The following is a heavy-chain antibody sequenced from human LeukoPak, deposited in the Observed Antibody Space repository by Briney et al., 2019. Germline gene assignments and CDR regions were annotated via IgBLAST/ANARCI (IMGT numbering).Heavy chain of an antibody. V-gene: IGHV3-23*01. CDR3: ATLKDKWLQSPGTDY. J-gene: IGHJ4*02. CDR2: ISGNGVRT. D-gene: IGHD5-24*01. CDR1: GFTFSNYV. Sequence: PGGSLRLSCAASGFTFSNYVASWVRQAPGKGLEWVSVISGNGVRTNYADSVRGRFTISRDNSKNTVFLQRNSLRAEDTAIYYCATLKDKWLQSPGTDYWGQGTLVTVSS.